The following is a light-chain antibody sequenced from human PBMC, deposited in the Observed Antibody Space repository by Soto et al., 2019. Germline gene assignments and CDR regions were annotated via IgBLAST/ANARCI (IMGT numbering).Light chain of an antibody. CDR3: QQYNNWPLT. CDR1: QSVSSN. CDR2: GAS. J-gene: IGKJ4*01. Sequence: EIVMTQSPATLSVSPGERATLSCRASQSVSSNLAWYPQKPGQAPRLLLYGASTRATGIPARFSGSGSGTEFTLTISSLQSEDFAVYYCQQYNNWPLTFGGGTKVEIK. V-gene: IGKV3-15*01.